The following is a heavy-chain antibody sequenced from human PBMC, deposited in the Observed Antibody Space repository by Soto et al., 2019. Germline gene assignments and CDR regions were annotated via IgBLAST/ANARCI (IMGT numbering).Heavy chain of an antibody. D-gene: IGHD3-16*01. V-gene: IGHV3-7*04. CDR2: IKQDGSEK. J-gene: IGHJ6*02. CDR3: ARYWFRGVMSSYRMAV. CDR1: GFTFSSYW. Sequence: EVQLVESGGGLVQPGGSLRLSCAASGFTFSSYWMSWVRQAPGKGLEWVANIKQDGSEKYYVDSVKGRFTISRDNAKNSLYLQMNSLRAEDSAVYYCARYWFRGVMSSYRMAVWGQGTTVTVSS.